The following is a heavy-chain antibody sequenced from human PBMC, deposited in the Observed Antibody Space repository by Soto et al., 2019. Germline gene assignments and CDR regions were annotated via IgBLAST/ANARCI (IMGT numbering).Heavy chain of an antibody. D-gene: IGHD3-22*01. CDR3: ARDQLYYNDISGRPLNAFDV. Sequence: GGSLRLSCAASGFTFSTYKMNWVRQAPGKGLEWVSYISISSSTIYYADSVKGRFTISRDNAKNSLYLQMNSLRAEDTAVYYCARDQLYYNDISGRPLNAFDVWGQGTMVTVSS. V-gene: IGHV3-48*01. CDR2: ISISSSTI. J-gene: IGHJ3*01. CDR1: GFTFSTYK.